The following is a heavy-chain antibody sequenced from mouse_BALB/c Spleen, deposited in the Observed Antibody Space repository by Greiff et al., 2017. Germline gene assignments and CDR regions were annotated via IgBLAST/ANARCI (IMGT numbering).Heavy chain of an antibody. CDR3: ARRRGYEVAY. CDR1: GYAFTNYL. D-gene: IGHD2-3*01. J-gene: IGHJ3*01. Sequence: QVQLQQSGAELVRPGTSVKVSCKASGYAFTNYLIEWVKQRPGQGLEWIGVINPGSGGTNYNEKFKGKATLTADKSSSTAYMQLSSLTSDDSAVYFCARRRGYEVAYWGQGTLVTVSA. CDR2: INPGSGGT. V-gene: IGHV1-54*01.